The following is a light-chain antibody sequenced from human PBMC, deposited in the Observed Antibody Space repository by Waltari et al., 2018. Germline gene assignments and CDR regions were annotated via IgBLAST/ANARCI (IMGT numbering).Light chain of an antibody. CDR2: DVS. CDR1: SSDVGGYNY. J-gene: IGLJ2*01. CDR3: SSYAGYSAVV. Sequence: QSALTQPASVSGSPGQSITISCTGTSSDVGGYNYVSWYQHHPGKATQLIIYDVSRWRSGVSTRVSGSKSGNTAALTISGLQAEDDADYYCSSYAGYSAVVFGGGTKVTVL. V-gene: IGLV2-14*03.